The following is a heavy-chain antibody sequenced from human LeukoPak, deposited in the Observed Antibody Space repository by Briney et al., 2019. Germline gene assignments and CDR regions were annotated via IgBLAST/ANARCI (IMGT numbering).Heavy chain of an antibody. CDR3: ARVGYPTQRRVLSAVTIPTAGAFDV. CDR2: IYHTGST. J-gene: IGHJ3*01. Sequence: PSDTLSLTCAAYGGPFSNYYWSWIRQPPGKGLEWIGDIYHTGSTTYSPSLKSRVIISVDTSKKQFSLSLTSVTAADTAVYYCARVGYPTQRRVLSAVTIPTAGAFDVWGQGTLVTVPS. CDR1: GGPFSNYY. D-gene: IGHD4-17*01. V-gene: IGHV4-34*01.